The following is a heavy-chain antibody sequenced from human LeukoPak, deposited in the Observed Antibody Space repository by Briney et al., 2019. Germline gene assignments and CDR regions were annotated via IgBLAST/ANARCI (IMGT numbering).Heavy chain of an antibody. CDR2: ISSLSNYI. CDR3: ARGGENSGFDY. V-gene: IGHV3-21*01. J-gene: IGHJ4*02. CDR1: RFTFTNYS. Sequence: KAGGSLRLSCAASRFTFTNYSMNWVRQAPGKGLEWVSSISSLSNYIYYADSVKGRFTISRDNAKNSLYLQMNSLRAEDTALYYCARGGENSGFDYWGQGTLVIVSS. D-gene: IGHD6-19*01.